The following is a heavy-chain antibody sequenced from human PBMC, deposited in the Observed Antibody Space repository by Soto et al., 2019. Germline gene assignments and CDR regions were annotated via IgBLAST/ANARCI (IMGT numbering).Heavy chain of an antibody. CDR3: ARDEGYCSSTSCPAANAFDI. D-gene: IGHD2-2*01. Sequence: ASLKVSCNASGDTFTSYGIICVRQTPGQGLELMGWISAYNGNTNYAQKLQGRVTMTTDTSTSTAYMELRSLRSDDTAVYYCARDEGYCSSTSCPAANAFDIWGQGTMVTVSS. CDR2: ISAYNGNT. V-gene: IGHV1-18*01. CDR1: GDTFTSYG. J-gene: IGHJ3*02.